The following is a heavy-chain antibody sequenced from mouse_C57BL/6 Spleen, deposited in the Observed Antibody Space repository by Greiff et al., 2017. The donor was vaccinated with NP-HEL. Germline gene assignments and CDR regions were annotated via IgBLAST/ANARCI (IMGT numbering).Heavy chain of an antibody. J-gene: IGHJ4*01. CDR3: ANGDYYGSSYGYAMDY. CDR1: GYSFTDYN. Sequence: EVQLQQSGPELVKPGASVKISCKASGYSFTDYNMNWVKQSNGKSLEWIGVINPNYGTTSYNQKFKGKATLTVDQSSSTAYMQLNSLTSEESAVYYCANGDYYGSSYGYAMDYWGQGTSVTVSS. CDR2: INPNYGTT. D-gene: IGHD1-1*01. V-gene: IGHV1-39*01.